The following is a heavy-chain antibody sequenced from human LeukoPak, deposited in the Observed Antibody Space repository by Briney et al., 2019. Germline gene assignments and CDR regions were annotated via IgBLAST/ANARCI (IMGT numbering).Heavy chain of an antibody. V-gene: IGHV3-7*03. Sequence: PGGSLRLSCAASGFTFSSYWMSWVRQAPGKGLEWVANIKQDESEKYYVDSVKGRFTISRDNAKNSLYLQMNSLRAEDMALYYCAKDSRAGTTEPNGEGFDYWGQGTLVTVSS. J-gene: IGHJ4*02. CDR3: AKDSRAGTTEPNGEGFDY. D-gene: IGHD1-7*01. CDR2: IKQDESEK. CDR1: GFTFSSYW.